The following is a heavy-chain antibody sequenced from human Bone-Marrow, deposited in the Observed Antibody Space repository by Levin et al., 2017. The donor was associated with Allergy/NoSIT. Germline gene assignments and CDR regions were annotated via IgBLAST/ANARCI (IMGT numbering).Heavy chain of an antibody. CDR3: GCARPYQAVATLDY. CDR2: IITVLGKT. V-gene: IGHV1-69*04. Sequence: AASVKVSCKTPGGTFQTHVITWVRQAPGQGLEWMGRIITVLGKTNYASKLQGRLTIVADKSTASGYMELNDLRSDDTAVYYCGCARPYQAVATLDYWGQGTLVVVSS. CDR1: GGTFQTHV. D-gene: IGHD6-19*01. J-gene: IGHJ4*02.